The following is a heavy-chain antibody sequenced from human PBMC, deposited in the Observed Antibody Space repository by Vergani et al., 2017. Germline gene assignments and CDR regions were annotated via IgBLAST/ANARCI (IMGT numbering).Heavy chain of an antibody. Sequence: EVQLLESGGGLVQPGASLRLSCAASGFTFSSYAMSWVRQAPGKGLEWVSAISGSGGSTYYADSVKGRFTMSRDNSKTSLYLQMNSLRAEDTALYYCAKSPGASGAFDIWGQGTMVTVSS. CDR1: GFTFSSYA. CDR2: ISGSGGST. CDR3: AKSPGASGAFDI. V-gene: IGHV3-23*01. J-gene: IGHJ3*02. D-gene: IGHD1-26*01.